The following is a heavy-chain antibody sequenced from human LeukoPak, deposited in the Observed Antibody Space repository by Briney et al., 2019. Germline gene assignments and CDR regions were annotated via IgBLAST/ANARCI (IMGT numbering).Heavy chain of an antibody. CDR3: ARDPSTTVVNELDY. CDR2: IIPIFGIA. V-gene: IGHV1-69*04. CDR1: GGTFSSYA. Sequence: SVKVSCKASGGTFSSYAISWVRQAPGQGLEWMGRIIPIFGIANYAQKFQGRVTITADKSTSTAYMELSSRRSEDTAAYYCARDPSTTVVNELDYWGQGTLVTVSS. D-gene: IGHD4-23*01. J-gene: IGHJ4*02.